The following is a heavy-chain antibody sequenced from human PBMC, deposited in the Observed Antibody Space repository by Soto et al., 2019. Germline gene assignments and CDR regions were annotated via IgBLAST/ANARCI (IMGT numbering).Heavy chain of an antibody. J-gene: IGHJ6*02. D-gene: IGHD2-15*01. CDR2: IIPIFGTA. V-gene: IGHV1-69*12. CDR1: GGTFSSYA. CDR3: ARADGVVVVAATTSYYYYGMDV. Sequence: QVQLVQSGAEVKKPGSSVKVSCKASGGTFSSYAISWVRQAPGQGLEWMGGIIPIFGTANYAQKFQGRVTITADESTSTAYMELRSLRSEDTAVYYCARADGVVVVAATTSYYYYGMDVWGQGTTVTVSS.